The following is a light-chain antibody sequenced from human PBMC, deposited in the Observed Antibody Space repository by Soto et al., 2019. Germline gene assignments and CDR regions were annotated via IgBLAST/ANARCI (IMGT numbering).Light chain of an antibody. V-gene: IGLV2-23*01. Sequence: QSALTQPASVSGPLGQSIVISCTGSSSDIGSYDLVSWYQQYPGKAPKVVIFEGTKRPSGVSNRFSGAKSGNTASLTSSGLQPEDEADYYCCSYAGSRTYVFGAGTKLTVL. CDR3: CSYAGSRTYV. CDR1: SSDIGSYDL. CDR2: EGT. J-gene: IGLJ1*01.